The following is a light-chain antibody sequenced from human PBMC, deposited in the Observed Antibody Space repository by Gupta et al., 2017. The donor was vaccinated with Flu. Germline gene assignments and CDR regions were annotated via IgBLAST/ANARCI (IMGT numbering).Light chain of an antibody. J-gene: IGKJ4*01. CDR2: EAS. Sequence: PSILSASVGCFITITCRASQNIDNWLAWYQQKPGHAPNLLIYEASSVESGVPSRFSGSGSGTEFTLTISGQQPDYFATYYCQHQNNSPIPFGGGTKVDIK. CDR3: QHQNNSPIP. V-gene: IGKV1-5*03. CDR1: QNIDNW.